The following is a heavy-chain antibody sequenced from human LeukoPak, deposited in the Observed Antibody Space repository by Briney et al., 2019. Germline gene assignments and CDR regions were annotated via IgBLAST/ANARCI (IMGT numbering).Heavy chain of an antibody. Sequence: PSETLSLTCSVSGGFISSSSYYWGWIRQPPGKGLEWIGSIRYGGSTDYNPSLKSRVTISVDTSKNQLSLKLSSVTAADTAVFYCARHWDYWGQGTLVTVSS. V-gene: IGHV4-39*01. J-gene: IGHJ4*02. CDR3: ARHWDY. CDR1: GGFISSSSYY. CDR2: IRYGGST.